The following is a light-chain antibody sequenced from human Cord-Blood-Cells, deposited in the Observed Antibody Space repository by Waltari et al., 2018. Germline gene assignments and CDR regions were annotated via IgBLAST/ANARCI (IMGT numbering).Light chain of an antibody. J-gene: IGLJ3*02. CDR3: CSYAGSSTWV. Sequence: QSALPQPASVSGSPGQSITIPCTGTSSDVGRYNLVSWYQQHPGKAPKLMIYEVSKRPSGVSNRFSGSKSGNTASLTISGLQAEDEADYYCCSYAGSSTWVFGGGTKLTVL. CDR1: SSDVGRYNL. V-gene: IGLV2-23*02. CDR2: EVS.